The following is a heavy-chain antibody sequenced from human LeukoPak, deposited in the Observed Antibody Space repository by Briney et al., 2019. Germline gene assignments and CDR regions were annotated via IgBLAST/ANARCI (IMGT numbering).Heavy chain of an antibody. CDR1: GGSISSYY. CDR2: IYYSGST. CDR3: ARHGRSGKGRIDP. V-gene: IGHV4-59*08. Sequence: SSETLSLTCTVSGGSISSYYWSWIRQPPGKGLEWIGYIYYSGSTNYNPSLKSRVTISVDTSKNQFSLKLSSVTAADTAVYYCARHGRSGKGRIDPWGQGTLVTVSS. J-gene: IGHJ5*02. D-gene: IGHD3-10*01.